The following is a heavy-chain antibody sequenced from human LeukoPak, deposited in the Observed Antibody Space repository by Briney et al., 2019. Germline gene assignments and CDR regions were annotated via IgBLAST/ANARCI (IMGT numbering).Heavy chain of an antibody. CDR2: IYSSGST. V-gene: IGHV4-4*07. CDR3: ARGYSSGWQDY. J-gene: IGHJ4*02. CDR1: GASIRSYY. Sequence: SETLSLTCTVSGASIRSYYWSWIRQPAGKGLEWIGRIYSSGSTNYNPSLKGRISMSVDMSKNQFSPKLTSVTAADTAVYYCARGYSSGWQDYWGQGTLVTVSS. D-gene: IGHD6-19*01.